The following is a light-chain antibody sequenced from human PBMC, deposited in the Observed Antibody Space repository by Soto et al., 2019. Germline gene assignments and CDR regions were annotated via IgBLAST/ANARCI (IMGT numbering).Light chain of an antibody. Sequence: IQMTQSPTSLSASVGDRVTITCRASQDIINYLVWFQQKPGKVPQRLIYAASSLQSGVPSRFSGSGSGTEFTLTISSLQPEDCAVYFCQQGTSCPITFGQGTRLE. CDR2: AAS. V-gene: IGKV1-17*01. CDR3: QQGTSCPIT. J-gene: IGKJ5*01. CDR1: QDIINY.